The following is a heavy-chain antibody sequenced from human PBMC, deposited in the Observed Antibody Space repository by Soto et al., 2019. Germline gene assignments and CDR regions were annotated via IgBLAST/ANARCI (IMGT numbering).Heavy chain of an antibody. CDR3: ARGLIHLDPHYYDSSGYYRFDY. J-gene: IGHJ4*02. CDR1: GGSISSGSYY. D-gene: IGHD3-22*01. Sequence: QVQLQESGPGLVKPSQTLSLTCIVSGGSISSGSYYWSWIRQLPGKGLEWIGYIYYSGSTYDNPSLKSRIPFSVDTSKNQFSMKLSSVTAADTAVYYCARGLIHLDPHYYDSSGYYRFDYWGQGTLVTVSS. V-gene: IGHV4-31*03. CDR2: IYYSGST.